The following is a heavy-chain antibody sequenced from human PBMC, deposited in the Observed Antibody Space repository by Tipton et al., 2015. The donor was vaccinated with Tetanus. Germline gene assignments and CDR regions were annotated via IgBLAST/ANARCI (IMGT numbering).Heavy chain of an antibody. CDR1: GFTFSSYT. CDR2: ISWDGGST. J-gene: IGHJ4*02. D-gene: IGHD6-19*01. V-gene: IGHV3-43*01. CDR3: AKDIAPSGQQWLVIDY. Sequence: SLRLSCAASGFTFSSYTMHWVRQAPGKGLEWVSLISWDGGSTYYADSVKGRFTISRDNSKNSLYLQMNSLRTEDTALYYCAKDIAPSGQQWLVIDYWGQGTLVTVSS.